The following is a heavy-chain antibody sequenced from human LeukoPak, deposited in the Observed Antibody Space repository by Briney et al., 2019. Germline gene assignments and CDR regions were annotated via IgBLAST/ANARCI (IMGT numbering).Heavy chain of an antibody. CDR1: GFTVSSNY. J-gene: IGHJ4*02. D-gene: IGHD4-17*01. Sequence: GGSLRLSCAASGFTVSSNYMSWVRQAPGKGLVWVSVIYSGGSTYYADSVKGRFTISRDNAKNSLYLQMNSLRAEDTAVYYCARGYGDYSDYWGQGTLVTVSS. V-gene: IGHV3-53*01. CDR3: ARGYGDYSDY. CDR2: IYSGGST.